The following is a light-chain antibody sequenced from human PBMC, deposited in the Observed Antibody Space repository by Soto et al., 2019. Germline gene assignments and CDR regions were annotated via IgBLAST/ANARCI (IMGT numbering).Light chain of an antibody. Sequence: QSVLTQPASVSGSPGQSISISCTGTTSDIGGHNYVSWYQQHPGRAPKLLIFEVKNRPSGVSNRFSASKSGNTASLSITGLQADDEAVYYCSSYIRTSYPTSGTVYVFGTGTQLTVL. CDR2: EVK. CDR3: SSYIRTSYPTSGTVYV. V-gene: IGLV2-14*01. J-gene: IGLJ1*01. CDR1: TSDIGGHNY.